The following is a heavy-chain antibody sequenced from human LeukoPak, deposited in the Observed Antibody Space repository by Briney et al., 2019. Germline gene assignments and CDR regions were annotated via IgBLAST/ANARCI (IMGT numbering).Heavy chain of an antibody. CDR2: IYYTRST. CDR1: GGSVSSGTYY. D-gene: IGHD3-10*01. J-gene: IGHJ4*02. V-gene: IGHV4-61*01. CDR3: ARRGGSGRSFDY. Sequence: PSETLSLTCTVSGGSVSSGTYYWSWIRQPPGKGLEWIGYIYYTRSTNYNPSLKSRLNISVDTSKNQFSLKLSSVTAADTAVYYCARRGGSGRSFDYWGQGTLVTVSS.